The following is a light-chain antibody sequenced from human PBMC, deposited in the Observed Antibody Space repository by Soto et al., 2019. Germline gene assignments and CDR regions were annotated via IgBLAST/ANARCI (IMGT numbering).Light chain of an antibody. CDR1: DSNIGSNS. Sequence: QSVLTQPPSASGTAGQGVTISCSGGDSNIGSNSVYWYQHLPRMAPKLLIYYNNQRPSGVPDRFSGSRSGTSASLAIVGLRSGDEAVYYCAAWDASLSACVFGNGTKVTVL. CDR2: YNN. J-gene: IGLJ1*01. V-gene: IGLV1-47*02. CDR3: AAWDASLSACV.